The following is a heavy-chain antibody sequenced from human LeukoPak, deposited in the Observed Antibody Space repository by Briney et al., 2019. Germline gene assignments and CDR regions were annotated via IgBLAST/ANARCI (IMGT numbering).Heavy chain of an antibody. CDR1: GFTFDDYA. Sequence: GRSLRLSCAASGFTFDDYAMHWVRQAPGKGLEWASGISWNSGSIGYADSVKGRFTISRDNAKNSLYLQMNSLRAEDTALYYCAKDMGYGSSPAHWGQGTLVTVSS. V-gene: IGHV3-9*01. J-gene: IGHJ4*02. D-gene: IGHD6-6*01. CDR2: ISWNSGSI. CDR3: AKDMGYGSSPAH.